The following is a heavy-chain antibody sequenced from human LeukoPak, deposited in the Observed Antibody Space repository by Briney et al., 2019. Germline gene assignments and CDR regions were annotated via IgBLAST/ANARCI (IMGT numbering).Heavy chain of an antibody. Sequence: GGSLRLSCAASGFTFSNYWMHWVRQAPGKGLVGVSRINSDGRSTNYADSVKGRFTISGDNAKNTLYLQMNSLRAEHTAVYYCARLRWGGLYYFDSWGQGTLVTVSS. D-gene: IGHD3-16*01. J-gene: IGHJ4*02. CDR1: GFTFSNYW. CDR3: ARLRWGGLYYFDS. CDR2: INSDGRST. V-gene: IGHV3-74*01.